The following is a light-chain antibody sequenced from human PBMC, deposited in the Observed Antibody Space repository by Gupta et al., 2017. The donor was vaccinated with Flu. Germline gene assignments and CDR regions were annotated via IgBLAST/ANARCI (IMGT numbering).Light chain of an antibody. CDR3: QQSYSTPLT. CDR1: RRIGSY. V-gene: IGKV1-39*01. Sequence: PAVLAASVGDRVTLTCCASRRIGSYLNWDQQKPGKAPKVLIYGGSTLQSGVPSRCSGSGSGTDFTLNISSLQPEDFETYYCQQSYSTPLTFGGGTKVDIK. J-gene: IGKJ4*01. CDR2: GGS.